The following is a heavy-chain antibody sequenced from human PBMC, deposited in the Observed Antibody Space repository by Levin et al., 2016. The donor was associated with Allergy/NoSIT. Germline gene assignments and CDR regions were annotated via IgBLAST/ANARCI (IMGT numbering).Heavy chain of an antibody. D-gene: IGHD2-2*01. CDR1: GFTFSSYG. Sequence: GESLKISCAASGFTFSSYGMHWVRQAPGKGLEWVAVIWYDGSNKYYADSVKGRFTISRDNSKNTLYLQMNSLRAEDTAVYYCARDRFVVVPAAMRWSYFDYWGQGTLVTVSS. CDR3: ARDRFVVVPAAMRWSYFDY. J-gene: IGHJ4*02. CDR2: IWYDGSNK. V-gene: IGHV3-33*01.